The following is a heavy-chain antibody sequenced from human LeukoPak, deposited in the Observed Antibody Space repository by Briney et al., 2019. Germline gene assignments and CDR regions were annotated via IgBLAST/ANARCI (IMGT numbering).Heavy chain of an antibody. D-gene: IGHD3-9*01. J-gene: IGHJ5*02. Sequence: GGSLRLACAASGFTFSSYSMNWVRQAPGKGLEWVSSISSSSSYIYYADSVKGRFTISRDNAKNSLYLQMNSLRAEDTAVYYCARNLDDHDMGGCNPWGQGTPLTASA. V-gene: IGHV3-21*01. CDR1: GFTFSSYS. CDR2: ISSSSSYI. CDR3: ARNLDDHDMGGCNP.